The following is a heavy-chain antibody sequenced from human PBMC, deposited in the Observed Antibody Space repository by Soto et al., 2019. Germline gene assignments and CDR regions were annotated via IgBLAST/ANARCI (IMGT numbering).Heavy chain of an antibody. J-gene: IGHJ4*02. Sequence: LRLSCAASGFTFSSYEMNWVRQAPGKGLEWVSYISSSGSTIYYADSVKGRFTISRDNAKNSLYLQMNSLRAEDTAVYYCARDRYSGLLRYFDYWGQGTLVTVSS. V-gene: IGHV3-48*03. CDR2: ISSSGSTI. CDR3: ARDRYSGLLRYFDY. CDR1: GFTFSSYE. D-gene: IGHD5-12*01.